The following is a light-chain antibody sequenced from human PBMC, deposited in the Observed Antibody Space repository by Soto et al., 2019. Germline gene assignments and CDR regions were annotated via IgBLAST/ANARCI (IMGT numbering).Light chain of an antibody. J-gene: IGKJ1*01. CDR2: AAS. CDR1: QAISIY. CDR3: QKYNSAPPT. V-gene: IGKV1-27*01. Sequence: DIQMTQSPSSLSTSVGDRVTITCRASQAISIYLAWYQQKPEKVPKLLIYAASTLQSGVPSRFSDSGSATDITLTISSLQTEDVATYYCQKYNSAPPTFGQVTKVEIK.